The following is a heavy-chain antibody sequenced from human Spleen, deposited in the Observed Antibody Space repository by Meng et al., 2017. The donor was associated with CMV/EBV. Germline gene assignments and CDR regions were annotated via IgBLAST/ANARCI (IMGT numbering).Heavy chain of an antibody. CDR1: GFTFGDYG. CDR3: ARVWFGSTSCFLLLDLRWFDP. CDR2: IRSRTYGGTT. Sequence: GESLKISCRTSGFTFGDYGMTWVRQAPGMGLEWLSFIRSRTYGGTTEYAASVKGRFTISRDDSKSIAYLQMNSLRAGDTAVYYCARVWFGSTSCFLLLDLRWFDPWGQGTLVTVSS. J-gene: IGHJ5*02. D-gene: IGHD2-2*01. V-gene: IGHV3-49*04.